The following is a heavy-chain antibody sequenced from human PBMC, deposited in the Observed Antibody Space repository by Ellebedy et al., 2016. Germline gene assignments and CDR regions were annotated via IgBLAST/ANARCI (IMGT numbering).Heavy chain of an antibody. D-gene: IGHD3-16*01. CDR2: MHHSGHT. CDR1: GGSISSHY. V-gene: IGHV4-59*08. Sequence: SETLSLTCSVSGGSISSHYWTWIRQPPGKGLEWIGYMHHSGHTNYNPSLKNRVTISLDTSKNQFSLKLSSVTAADTAVYYCARQKGGVVPLRYFDLWGRGTLVTVSS. J-gene: IGHJ2*01. CDR3: ARQKGGVVPLRYFDL.